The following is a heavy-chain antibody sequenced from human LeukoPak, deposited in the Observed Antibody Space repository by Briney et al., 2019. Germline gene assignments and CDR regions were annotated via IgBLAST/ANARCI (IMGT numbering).Heavy chain of an antibody. CDR1: GGSISSSSYY. CDR2: IYYSGST. Sequence: SETLSLTCTVSGGSISSSSYYWGWIRQPPGKGLEWIGSIYYSGSTYYNPSLKSRVTISVDPSKNQFSLKLSSVTAADTAVYYCARWGPGGLWFGEPLGAFDIWGQGTMVTVSS. V-gene: IGHV4-39*07. CDR3: ARWGPGGLWFGEPLGAFDI. J-gene: IGHJ3*02. D-gene: IGHD3-10*01.